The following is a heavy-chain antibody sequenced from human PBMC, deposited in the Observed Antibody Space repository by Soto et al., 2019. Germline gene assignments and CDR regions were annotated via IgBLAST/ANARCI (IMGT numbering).Heavy chain of an antibody. D-gene: IGHD3-9*01. CDR3: ARDFNDFDWSVDASDI. Sequence: SGGSLRLSCAASGFTFSSYAMHWVRQAPGKGLEWVAVISYDGSNKYYADSVKGRFTISRDNSKNTLYLQMNSLRAEDTAVYYCARDFNDFDWSVDASDIWGQGTMVTGSS. CDR1: GFTFSSYA. J-gene: IGHJ3*02. CDR2: ISYDGSNK. V-gene: IGHV3-30-3*01.